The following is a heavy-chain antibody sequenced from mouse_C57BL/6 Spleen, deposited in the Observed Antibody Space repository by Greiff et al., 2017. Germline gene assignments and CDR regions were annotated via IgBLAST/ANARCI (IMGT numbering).Heavy chain of an antibody. Sequence: VKLMESGPGLVQPSQSLSITCTVSGFSLTSYGVHWVRQSPGKGLEWLGVIWSGGSTDYNAAFISRLSISKDNSKSQVFFKMNSLQADDTAIYYCARRNDYDEKGFAYWGQGTLVTVSA. CDR2: IWSGGST. J-gene: IGHJ3*01. CDR3: ARRNDYDEKGFAY. V-gene: IGHV2-2*01. CDR1: GFSLTSYG. D-gene: IGHD2-4*01.